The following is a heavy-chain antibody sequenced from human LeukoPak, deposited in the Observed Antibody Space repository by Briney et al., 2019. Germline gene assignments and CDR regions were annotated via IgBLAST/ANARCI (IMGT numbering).Heavy chain of an antibody. Sequence: KTSETLSLTCTVSGGSISSSSYYWGWIRQPPGKGLEWIGSIYYSGSTYYNPSLKSRVTISVDTSKNRFSLKLSSVTAADTAVYYCAREATYYYDSSGYVDYWGQGTLVTVSS. J-gene: IGHJ4*02. V-gene: IGHV4-39*07. CDR1: GGSISSSSYY. CDR2: IYYSGST. CDR3: AREATYYYDSSGYVDY. D-gene: IGHD3-22*01.